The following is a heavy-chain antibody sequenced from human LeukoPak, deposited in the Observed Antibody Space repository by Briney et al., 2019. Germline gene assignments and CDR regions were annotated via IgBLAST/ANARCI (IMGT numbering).Heavy chain of an antibody. D-gene: IGHD1-7*01. CDR1: GFTVSSNY. CDR3: ARDRRKTLGYNWNSNYWYFDL. Sequence: PGGSLRLSCAASGFTVSSNYMSWVRQAPGKGLEWVSVIYSGGSTYYADSVKGRFTISRDNSKNTLYLQMNSLRAEDTAVYYCARDRRKTLGYNWNSNYWYFDLWGRGTLVTVSS. CDR2: IYSGGST. V-gene: IGHV3-53*01. J-gene: IGHJ2*01.